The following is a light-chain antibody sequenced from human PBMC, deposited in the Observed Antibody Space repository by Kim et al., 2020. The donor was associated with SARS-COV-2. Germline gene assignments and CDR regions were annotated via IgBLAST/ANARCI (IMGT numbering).Light chain of an antibody. CDR1: VSNIGNNF. CDR3: ATWDDSLRGYV. Sequence: ELTQPPSAPGTPGQTVTISCSGRVSNIGNNFVYWYQQLPGAAPRLLVQDNDQRPSGVPDRFSGSKSGSSASLTISDLRAEDEADYYCATWDDSLRGYVFGGATKVTVL. V-gene: IGLV1-47*02. J-gene: IGLJ1*01. CDR2: DND.